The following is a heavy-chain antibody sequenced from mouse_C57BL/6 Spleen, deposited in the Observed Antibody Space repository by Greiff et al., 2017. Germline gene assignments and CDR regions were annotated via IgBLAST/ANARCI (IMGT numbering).Heavy chain of an antibody. CDR1: GYTFTDYY. CDR2: INPNNGGT. V-gene: IGHV1-26*01. J-gene: IGHJ3*01. D-gene: IGHD1-1*01. Sequence: VQLQQSGPELVKPGASVKISCKASGYTFTDYYMNWVKQSHGKSLEWIGDINPNNGGTSYNQKFKGKATLTVDKSSSTAYMELRSLTSEDSAGYYCARTPITTVVEGAWFAYWGQGTLVTVAA. CDR3: ARTPITTVVEGAWFAY.